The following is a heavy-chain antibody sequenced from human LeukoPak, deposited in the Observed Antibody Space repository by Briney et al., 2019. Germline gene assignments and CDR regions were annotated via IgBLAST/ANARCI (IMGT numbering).Heavy chain of an antibody. CDR2: LHHGGST. D-gene: IGHD3-22*01. V-gene: IGHV4-34*01. Sequence: SETLSLTCAVSGGSFSGYYWYWIRQPPGKGLEWIGELHHGGSTNYIPTIKGRGTLSVYTAKIQCSFKLTSVTAADTAVYYCARGRTYYYDTSGYYPSSCDGIDVWGQGTTVIVSS. J-gene: IGHJ6*02. CDR3: ARGRTYYYDTSGYYPSSCDGIDV. CDR1: GGSFSGYY.